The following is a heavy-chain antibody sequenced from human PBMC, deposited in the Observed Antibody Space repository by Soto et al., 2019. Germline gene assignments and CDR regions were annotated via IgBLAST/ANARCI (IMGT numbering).Heavy chain of an antibody. D-gene: IGHD3-22*01. Sequence: GGSLRLSCAASGFTFSNAWMSWVRQAPGKGLEWVGRLKSKTDGGTTGYAAPVKGRFTISRDDAKDTLYLQMYSMKTEYTAVHYCTVLLYYYDSSGYWDRNDCESWGRGTRGTV. V-gene: IGHV3-15*01. J-gene: IGHJ3*01. CDR1: GFTFSNAW. CDR3: TVLLYYYDSSGYWDRNDCES. CDR2: LKSKTDGGTT.